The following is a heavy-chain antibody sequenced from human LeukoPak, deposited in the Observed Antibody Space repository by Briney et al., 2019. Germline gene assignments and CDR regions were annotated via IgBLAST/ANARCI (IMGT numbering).Heavy chain of an antibody. CDR2: IRYDGSNK. CDR1: GFTFSSYG. D-gene: IGHD3-10*01. V-gene: IGHV3-30*02. J-gene: IGHJ6*02. Sequence: GGSLRLSCAASGFTFSSYGMHWVRQAPGKGLEWVAFIRYDGSNKYYADSVKGRFTISRDNSKNTLYLQMNSLRAEDTAVYYCAKGPGVMVRGVSGPYGMDVWGQGTTVTVSS. CDR3: AKGPGVMVRGVSGPYGMDV.